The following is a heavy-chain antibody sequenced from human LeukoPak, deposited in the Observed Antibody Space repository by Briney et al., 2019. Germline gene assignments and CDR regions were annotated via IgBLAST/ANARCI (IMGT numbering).Heavy chain of an antibody. CDR2: ISSSSSYI. J-gene: IGHJ3*01. Sequence: GGSLRLSCAASGFTFSSYSMNWVRQAPGKGLEWVSSISSSSSYIYYADSVKGRFTISRDNAKNSLYLQMNSLRAEDTAVYYCARDIVNLYQMPSGAFDVWGQGTMVTVSS. V-gene: IGHV3-21*01. CDR1: GFTFSSYS. CDR3: ARDIVNLYQMPSGAFDV. D-gene: IGHD3-16*01.